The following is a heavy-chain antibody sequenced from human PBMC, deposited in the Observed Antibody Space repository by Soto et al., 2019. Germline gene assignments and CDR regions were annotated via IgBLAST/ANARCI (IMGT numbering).Heavy chain of an antibody. CDR3: ARGEQYSGRIFDY. V-gene: IGHV6-1*01. J-gene: IGHJ4*01. CDR1: GDSVASNSAC. CDR2: TYYRSKLSY. Sequence: TLSLSCSLAGDSVASNSACWCWVRQSPSRGLEWLGRTYYRSKLSYEYAVSLRGRITINPDTSKNQYYLQLNSVTPEDTAVYFCARGEQYSGRIFDYWGQGTLVNVSS. D-gene: IGHD1-26*01.